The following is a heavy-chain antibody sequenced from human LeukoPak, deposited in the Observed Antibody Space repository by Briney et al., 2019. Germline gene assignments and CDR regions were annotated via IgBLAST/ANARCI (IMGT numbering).Heavy chain of an antibody. Sequence: GGSLRLSCAASGFTFRSYAIHWVRQAPGKGLEWVAVISNDGSNKYYADSVKGRFTTSRDNSKNTLSLQMNSLRAEDTAVYYCAKGGLSRAGLDYWGQGTLVTVSS. CDR3: AKGGLSRAGLDY. CDR1: GFTFRSYA. J-gene: IGHJ4*02. V-gene: IGHV3-30*04. CDR2: ISNDGSNK. D-gene: IGHD5/OR15-5a*01.